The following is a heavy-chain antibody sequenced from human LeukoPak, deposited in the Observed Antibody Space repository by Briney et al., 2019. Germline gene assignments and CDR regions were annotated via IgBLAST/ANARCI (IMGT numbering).Heavy chain of an antibody. Sequence: SETLSLTCAVYGGSFSGYYWSWIRQPPGKGLEWIGEINHSGSTNYNPSLESRVTISVDTSKNQFSLKLSSVTAADTAVYYCARLRWRLRNFDYWGQGTLVTVSS. CDR1: GGSFSGYY. CDR3: ARLRWRLRNFDY. CDR2: INHSGST. D-gene: IGHD5-12*01. J-gene: IGHJ4*02. V-gene: IGHV4-34*01.